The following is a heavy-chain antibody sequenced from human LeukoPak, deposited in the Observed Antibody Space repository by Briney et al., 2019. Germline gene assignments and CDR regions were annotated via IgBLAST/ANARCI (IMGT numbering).Heavy chain of an antibody. CDR2: IRYDGSNK. V-gene: IGHV3-30*02. Sequence: PSGGSLRLSCAASGFIFNTYVMHWVRQAPGKGLEWLAFIRYDGSNKNYADSVKGRFTISRDNTKNSLYLQMNSLRAEDTAVYYCAKDGGSDPDSFDIWGQGTMVTVSS. CDR1: GFIFNTYV. J-gene: IGHJ3*02. CDR3: AKDGGSDPDSFDI. D-gene: IGHD2-15*01.